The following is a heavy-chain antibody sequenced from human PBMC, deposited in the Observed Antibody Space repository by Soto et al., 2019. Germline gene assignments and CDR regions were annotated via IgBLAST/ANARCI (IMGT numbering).Heavy chain of an antibody. CDR1: GGSISSGGYY. J-gene: IGHJ4*02. CDR3: ARDRRRPPDTAMAKKLAKYYFDY. CDR2: IYYSGST. V-gene: IGHV4-31*03. Sequence: SETLSLTCTVSGGSISSGGYYWSWIRQHPGKGLEWIGYIYYSGSTYYNPSLKSRVTISVDTSKNQFSLKLSSVTAADTAVYYCARDRRRPPDTAMAKKLAKYYFDYWGQGTLVTVSS. D-gene: IGHD5-18*01.